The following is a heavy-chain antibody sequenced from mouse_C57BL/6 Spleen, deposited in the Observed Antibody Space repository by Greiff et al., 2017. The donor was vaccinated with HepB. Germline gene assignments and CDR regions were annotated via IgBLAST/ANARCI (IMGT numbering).Heavy chain of an antibody. CDR2: IYPGDGDT. Sequence: QVQLQQSGPELVKPGASVKISCKASGYAFSSSWMNWVKQRPGKGLKWIGRIYPGDGDTNYNGKFKGKATLTADKSSSTAYMQLSSLTSEDSAVYFCARYGIYYDYGSMDYWGQGTSVTVSS. J-gene: IGHJ4*01. CDR1: GYAFSSSW. V-gene: IGHV1-82*01. CDR3: ARYGIYYDYGSMDY. D-gene: IGHD2-4*01.